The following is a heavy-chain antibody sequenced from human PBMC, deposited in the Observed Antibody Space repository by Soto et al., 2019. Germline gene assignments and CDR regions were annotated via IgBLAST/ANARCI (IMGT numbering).Heavy chain of an antibody. V-gene: IGHV3-23*01. CDR1: GFTFSKFA. CDR2: ISNSFSDGNT. J-gene: IGHJ4*02. Sequence: DVRLLESGGNLVQPGGSLRLSCVASGFTFSKFAMNWVRQAPGKGLEWVSAISNSFSDGNTHYADSVKGRFTISRDNDKSTVFLEMNSLRAEDTAVYYCARGTYRSKTDFDYWGQGTLVTVSS. D-gene: IGHD6-13*01. CDR3: ARGTYRSKTDFDY.